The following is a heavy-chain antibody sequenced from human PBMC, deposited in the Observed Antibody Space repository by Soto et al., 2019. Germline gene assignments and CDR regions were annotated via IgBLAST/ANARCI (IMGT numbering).Heavy chain of an antibody. J-gene: IGHJ5*02. CDR2: IIPIFGTA. Sequence: SVKVSCKASGGTFSSYAISWVRQAPGQGLEWMGGIIPIFGTANYAQKFQGRVTITADESTSTAYMELSSLRSEDTAVYYCATTPDSSGYYPGNWFDPWGQGTLVTLSS. V-gene: IGHV1-69*13. CDR1: GGTFSSYA. D-gene: IGHD3-22*01. CDR3: ATTPDSSGYYPGNWFDP.